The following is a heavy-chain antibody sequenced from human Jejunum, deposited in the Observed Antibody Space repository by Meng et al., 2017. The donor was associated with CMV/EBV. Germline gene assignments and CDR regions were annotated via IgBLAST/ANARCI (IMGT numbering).Heavy chain of an antibody. J-gene: IGHJ4*02. CDR2: ISYDGGNT. CDR1: GFIFSLYP. CDR3: ARLSDS. Sequence: SLKISCAASGFIFSLYPMHWVRQAPGKGLEWVAVISYDGGNTYYADSVKDRFTISRDNSKNTLYLQMNSLRADDTAVYYCARLSDSWGQGTLVTVSS. V-gene: IGHV3-30-3*01.